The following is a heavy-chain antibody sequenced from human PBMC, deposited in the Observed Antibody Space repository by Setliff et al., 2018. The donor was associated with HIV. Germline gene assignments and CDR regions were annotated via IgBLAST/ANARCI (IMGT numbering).Heavy chain of an antibody. V-gene: IGHV2-70*12. CDR1: GFSLSTTGMS. CDR2: IDWDDDK. D-gene: IGHD2-15*01. J-gene: IGHJ4*02. Sequence: GSGPTLVNPTQTLTLTCSFSGFSLSTTGMSLSWIRQPPGKALEWLARIDWDDDKYYSTSLKTRLTISKDTSKNQVVLTMTNMDPVDTATYYCAHSPEFYSSIVWGQGTLVTVSS. CDR3: AHSPEFYSSIV.